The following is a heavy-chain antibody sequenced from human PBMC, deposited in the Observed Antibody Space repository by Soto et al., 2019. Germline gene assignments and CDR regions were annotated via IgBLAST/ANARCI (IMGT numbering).Heavy chain of an antibody. CDR3: ARDASHVRDY. CDR1: GFSFSNYY. J-gene: IGHJ4*02. V-gene: IGHV1-46*03. CDR2: IRPSAGST. Sequence: QAHLVQSGAEVKKPGASVKVSCKASGFSFSNYYVHWVRQAPGQGLEWLGIIRPSAGSTDYAPKLQGRVTMTRDTSPSTVYIELSSLKSDYTAVYYCARDASHVRDYGGQGTLVTVSS.